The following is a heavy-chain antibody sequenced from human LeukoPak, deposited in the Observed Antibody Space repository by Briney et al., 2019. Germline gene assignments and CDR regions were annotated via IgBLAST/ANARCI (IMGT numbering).Heavy chain of an antibody. CDR3: AREPTYTSAWYTSCDY. D-gene: IGHD6-13*01. CDR1: SGSFSGYY. Sequence: LSLTCAVYSGSFSGYYWSWIRQPPGKGLEWVSYITLSSSSIYYADSVKGRFTISRDNAKNSLYLQMNSLRAEDTAVYYCAREPTYTSAWYTSCDYWGQGTLVTVSS. CDR2: ITLSSSSI. J-gene: IGHJ4*02. V-gene: IGHV3-11*04.